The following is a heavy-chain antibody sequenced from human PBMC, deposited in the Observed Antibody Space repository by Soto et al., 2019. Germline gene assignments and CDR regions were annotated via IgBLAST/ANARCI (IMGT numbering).Heavy chain of an antibody. D-gene: IGHD6-13*01. CDR1: GYTLTELS. CDR2: FDPEDGET. V-gene: IGHV1-24*01. J-gene: IGHJ4*02. CDR3: ATGPDVAAAGDFDY. Sequence: AAVRVSCKVSGYTLTELSMHWVRQAPGTGLEWMGGFDPEDGETIYAQKFQGRVTMTEDTSTDTAYMELSSLRSEDTAVYYCATGPDVAAAGDFDYWGQGTLVTVSS.